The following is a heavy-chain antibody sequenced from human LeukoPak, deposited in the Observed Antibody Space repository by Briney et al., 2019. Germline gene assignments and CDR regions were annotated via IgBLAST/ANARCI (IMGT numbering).Heavy chain of an antibody. CDR3: ATDKLIFGVVHDGLGYYYYGMDV. J-gene: IGHJ6*02. D-gene: IGHD3-3*01. CDR1: GGSISSGRYN. Sequence: SQTLSLTCTVSGGSISSGRYNWGWIRQPAGTGPEWIGRIYSSGRTNENPSHKRRDTISVDTSTIQFSLKLSSVTAADTAVYYCATDKLIFGVVHDGLGYYYYGMDVWGQGTTVTVSS. V-gene: IGHV4-61*02. CDR2: IYSSGRT.